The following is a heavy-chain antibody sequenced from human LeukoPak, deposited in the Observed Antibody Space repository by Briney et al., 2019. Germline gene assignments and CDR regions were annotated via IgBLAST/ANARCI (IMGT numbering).Heavy chain of an antibody. CDR3: ARDLSSSTSCYSY. J-gene: IGHJ4*02. D-gene: IGHD2-2*01. V-gene: IGHV3-23*01. Sequence: GGSLRLSCAASGFTFSSYAMSWVRQAPGKGLESVSGISGSGGTTYYADSVKGPFTISRDNSKNTLYLQMNSLRAEDTAVYYCARDLSSSTSCYSYWGQGTLVTVSS. CDR1: GFTFSSYA. CDR2: ISGSGGTT.